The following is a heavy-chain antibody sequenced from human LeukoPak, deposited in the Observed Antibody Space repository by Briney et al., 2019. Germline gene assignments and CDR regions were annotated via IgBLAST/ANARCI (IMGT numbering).Heavy chain of an antibody. CDR2: FDPEDGET. CDR1: GYTLTELS. D-gene: IGHD3-22*01. Sequence: ASVKVSCKVSGYTLTELSMHWVRQAPGKGLEWMGGFDPEDGETIYAQKFQGRVTMTEDTSTDTAYMELSSLRSEDTAVYYCATGPIVEVISPYFDYCGQGTLVTVSS. CDR3: ATGPIVEVISPYFDY. J-gene: IGHJ4*02. V-gene: IGHV1-24*01.